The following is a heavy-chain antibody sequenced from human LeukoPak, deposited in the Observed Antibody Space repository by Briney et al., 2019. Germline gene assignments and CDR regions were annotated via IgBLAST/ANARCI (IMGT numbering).Heavy chain of an antibody. D-gene: IGHD6-19*01. V-gene: IGHV3-23*01. CDR2: ISGSGGST. Sequence: GGSLRLSCAASGFTFSSYAMSWVRQAPGKGLEWVSAISGSGGSTHYADSVKGRFTISRDNSKNTLYLQMNSLRAEDTAVYYCAKDLNLNSGWYRYYYYYGMDVWGQGTTVTVSS. CDR3: AKDLNLNSGWYRYYYYYGMDV. J-gene: IGHJ6*02. CDR1: GFTFSSYA.